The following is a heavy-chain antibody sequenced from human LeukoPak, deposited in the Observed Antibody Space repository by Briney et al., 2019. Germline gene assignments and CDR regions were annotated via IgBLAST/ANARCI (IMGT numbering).Heavy chain of an antibody. CDR2: IYYNGNT. J-gene: IGHJ4*02. D-gene: IGHD6-19*01. CDR1: GGSISDYY. V-gene: IGHV4-59*08. CDR3: ARSYRSGWYWEFDY. Sequence: SETLSLTCTVSGGSISDYYWSWIRQPPGKGLEWIGYIYYNGNTNYKPSLKSRVIISVDTSKNQFSLKLSSVTAADTAVYYCARSYRSGWYWEFDYWGQGTLVTVSS.